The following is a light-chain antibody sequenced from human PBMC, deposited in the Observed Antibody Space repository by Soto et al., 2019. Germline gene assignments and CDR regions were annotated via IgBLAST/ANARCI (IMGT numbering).Light chain of an antibody. CDR2: GAS. V-gene: IGKV3-20*01. J-gene: IGKJ1*01. CDR3: QQYGSSPRT. Sequence: EIVLTQSPGTLSLSPGERATLSCRASQSVSSSYLAWYQQKPGQAPRLLIYGASSRATGIPDRFSGIVSGTDFTLTISRLEPEDFAVYYCQQYGSSPRTFGQGTKVEIK. CDR1: QSVSSSY.